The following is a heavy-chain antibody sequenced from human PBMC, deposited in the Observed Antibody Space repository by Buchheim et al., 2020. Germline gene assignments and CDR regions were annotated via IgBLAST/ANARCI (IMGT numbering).Heavy chain of an antibody. D-gene: IGHD3-22*01. V-gene: IGHV3-23*01. CDR1: GFTFSTYA. Sequence: EVQLLESGGGLVQPGGSLRLSCVASGFTFSTYAMSWVRQAPGKGLEWVSSISGSAISTYYADSVKGRFTISRDDSKNTLYLQMNSLRAEDTAVYYCASLYDTSGYYYAADYWGQGTL. CDR2: ISGSAIST. J-gene: IGHJ4*02. CDR3: ASLYDTSGYYYAADY.